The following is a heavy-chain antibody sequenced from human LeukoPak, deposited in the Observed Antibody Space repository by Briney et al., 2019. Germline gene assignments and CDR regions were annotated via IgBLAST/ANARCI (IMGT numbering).Heavy chain of an antibody. CDR2: LSPDGTNT. V-gene: IGHV3-74*01. J-gene: IGHJ4*02. Sequence: GGSLRLSCVASGFTFSDYWVYWVRQAPGKGLVWVSRLSPDGTNTNYADSVKGRFTISRDNAKNTVYLQMNSLRAEDTALYYCASVRLGHWGQGTLVTVSS. D-gene: IGHD3-9*01. CDR3: ASVRLGH. CDR1: GFTFSDYW.